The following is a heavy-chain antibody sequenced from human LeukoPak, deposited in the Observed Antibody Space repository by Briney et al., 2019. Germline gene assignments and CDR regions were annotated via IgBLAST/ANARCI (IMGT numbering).Heavy chain of an antibody. CDR1: GFTFSSYA. CDR2: ISGSGGST. D-gene: IGHD1-26*01. Sequence: PGGSLRLSCAASGFTFSSYAMSWVRQAPGKGLEWVSAISGSGGSTYYADSVKGRFTISRDNAKNSLYLQMNSLRAEDTAVYYCARAHNGSPRLFDYWGQGTLVTVSS. J-gene: IGHJ4*02. CDR3: ARAHNGSPRLFDY. V-gene: IGHV3-23*01.